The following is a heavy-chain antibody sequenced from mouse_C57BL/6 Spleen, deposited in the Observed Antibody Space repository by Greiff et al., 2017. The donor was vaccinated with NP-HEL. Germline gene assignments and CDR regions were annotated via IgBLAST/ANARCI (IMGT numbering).Heavy chain of an antibody. CDR1: GYSITSGYY. CDR3: ARELTGTRAMDY. J-gene: IGHJ4*01. CDR2: ISYDGSN. D-gene: IGHD4-1*01. V-gene: IGHV3-6*01. Sequence: EVQLQESGPGLVKPSQSLSLTCSVTGYSITSGYYWNWIRQFPGNKLEWMGYISYDGSNNYNPSLKNRISITRDTSKNQFFLKLNSVTTEDTATYYCARELTGTRAMDYWGQGTSVTVSS.